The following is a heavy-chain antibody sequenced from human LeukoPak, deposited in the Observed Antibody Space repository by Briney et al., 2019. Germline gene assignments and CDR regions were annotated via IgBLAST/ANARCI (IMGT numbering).Heavy chain of an antibody. CDR3: AKDKYYYGSGRNDAFDI. J-gene: IGHJ3*02. CDR2: ISGGGSST. CDR1: GFTFSTYW. V-gene: IGHV3-23*01. Sequence: QPGGSLRLSCAASGFTFSTYWMSWVRQAPGKGLEWVSTISGGGSSTYYADSVKGRFTISRDNSKKRLHLQMNSLRAEDTAVYYCAKDKYYYGSGRNDAFDIWGQGTMVIVSS. D-gene: IGHD3-10*01.